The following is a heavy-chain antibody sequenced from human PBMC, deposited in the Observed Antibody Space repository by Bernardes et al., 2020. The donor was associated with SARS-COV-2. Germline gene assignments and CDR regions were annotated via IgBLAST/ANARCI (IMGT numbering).Heavy chain of an antibody. CDR3: ATYCSSASCYLSQGYI. CDR1: GFTFSSYW. J-gene: IGHJ4*02. Sequence: GGSLRLSCAASGFTFSSYWMHWVRQAPGKGLVWVSCINSDGSSTSYADSVKGRFTISRDNAKNTLYLQMNSLRAEDTAVYYCATYCSSASCYLSQGYIWGQGTLVTVSS. V-gene: IGHV3-74*01. CDR2: INSDGSST. D-gene: IGHD2-2*01.